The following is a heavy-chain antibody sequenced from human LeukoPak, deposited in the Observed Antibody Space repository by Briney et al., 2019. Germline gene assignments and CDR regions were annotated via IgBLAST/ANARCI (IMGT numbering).Heavy chain of an antibody. D-gene: IGHD5-12*01. CDR3: ARVRGYSGYEQIGAFDI. CDR2: INPNSGGT. J-gene: IGHJ3*02. CDR1: GYTFTVYY. Sequence: ASVTVSCKASGYTFTVYYMHWVRQAPGQGREWMGWINPNSGGTNYTQKFQGRVTMTRDTSISTAYMELSRLRSDDTAVYYCARVRGYSGYEQIGAFDIWGQGTMVTVSS. V-gene: IGHV1-2*02.